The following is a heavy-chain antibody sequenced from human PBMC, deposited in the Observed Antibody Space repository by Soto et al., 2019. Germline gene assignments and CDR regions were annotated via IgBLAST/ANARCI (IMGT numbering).Heavy chain of an antibody. CDR1: GGSISSSNW. J-gene: IGHJ4*02. Sequence: SETLSLTCAVSGGSISSSNWWSWVRQPPGKGLEWIGEIYHSGSTNYNPSLKSRVTISVDKSKNQFSLKLSSVTAADTAVYYCAKQMIDCSSTSCYGRLDYWGQGTLVTVSA. D-gene: IGHD2-2*01. V-gene: IGHV4-4*02. CDR2: IYHSGST. CDR3: AKQMIDCSSTSCYGRLDY.